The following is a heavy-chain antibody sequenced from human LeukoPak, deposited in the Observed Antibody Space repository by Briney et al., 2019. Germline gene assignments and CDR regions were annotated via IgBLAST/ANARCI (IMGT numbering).Heavy chain of an antibody. CDR2: ISAYNGNT. Sequence: ASVKVSCKASGYTFTSYGISWVRQAPGQGLEWMGWISAYNGNTNYAQKLQGRVTMTTDTSTSTAYMELRSLRSDDTAVYYCARDGLSYCSGGSCYSVDNWFDPWGQGTLVTVSS. CDR1: GYTFTSYG. J-gene: IGHJ5*02. D-gene: IGHD2-15*01. V-gene: IGHV1-18*01. CDR3: ARDGLSYCSGGSCYSVDNWFDP.